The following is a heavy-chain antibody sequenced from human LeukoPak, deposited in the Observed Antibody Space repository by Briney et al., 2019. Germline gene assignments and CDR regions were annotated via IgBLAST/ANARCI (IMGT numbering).Heavy chain of an antibody. CDR3: ARDLIVGATGNYYYYGMDV. CDR2: IYYSGST. J-gene: IGHJ6*02. V-gene: IGHV4-61*08. Sequence: SETLSLTCTVSGGSINSDAYYWSWIRQPPGKGLEWIGYIYYSGSTNYNPSLKSRVTISVDTSKNQFSLKLSSVTAADTAVYYCARDLIVGATGNYYYYGMDVWGQGTTVTVSS. CDR1: GGSINSDAYY. D-gene: IGHD1-26*01.